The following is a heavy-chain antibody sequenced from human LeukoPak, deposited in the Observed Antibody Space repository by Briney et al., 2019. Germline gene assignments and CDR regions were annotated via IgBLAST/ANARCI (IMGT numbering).Heavy chain of an antibody. CDR1: GFTFSSYW. V-gene: IGHV3-74*01. CDR3: AKGRAGNYYYDSSDY. Sequence: GGSLRLSCAASGFTFSSYWMHWVRQAPGKGLVWVSRINSDGSSTSYADSVKGRFTISRDNSKNTLYVQMNSLRAEDTAVYFCAKGRAGNYYYDSSDYWGQGTLVTVSS. CDR2: INSDGSST. D-gene: IGHD3-22*01. J-gene: IGHJ4*02.